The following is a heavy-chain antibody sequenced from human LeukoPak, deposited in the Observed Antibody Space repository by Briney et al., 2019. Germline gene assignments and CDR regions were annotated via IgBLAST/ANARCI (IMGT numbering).Heavy chain of an antibody. CDR2: IDHSGST. D-gene: IGHD5-12*01. V-gene: IGHV4-34*01. CDR1: GGSFSDYS. Sequence: SETLSLTCAVYGGSFSDYSWSWIRQPPGKGLEWIGEIDHSGSTNYNPSLKSRVTISVDTSKKPFSLKLSSVTAADTAVYYCATRLPTDYWGQGTLVTVSS. J-gene: IGHJ4*02. CDR3: ATRLPTDY.